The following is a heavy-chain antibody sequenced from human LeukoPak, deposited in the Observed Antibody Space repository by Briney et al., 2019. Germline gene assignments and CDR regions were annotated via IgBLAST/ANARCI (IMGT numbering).Heavy chain of an antibody. CDR1: GFTFSSYW. Sequence: GGSLRLSCGASGFTFSSYWMSWGRQAPGKGLEWVANIKQDGSEKSYVDSVKGRFTISRANAQNSLYLQMDSLRAEDTAVYYCARVRRPYYFDYWGQGTLVTVSS. J-gene: IGHJ4*02. V-gene: IGHV3-7*01. CDR2: IKQDGSEK. CDR3: ARVRRPYYFDY.